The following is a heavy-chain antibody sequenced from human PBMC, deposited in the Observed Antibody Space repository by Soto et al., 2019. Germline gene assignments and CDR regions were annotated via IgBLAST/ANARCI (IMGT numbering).Heavy chain of an antibody. CDR3: AKDLGPLRLLNYYFYGLDV. D-gene: IGHD2-15*01. Sequence: GESLKISCNASGFTVSSSYMSWVRQAPGMGLERVAVIESGGSTHYADSVKGRFTISRDNSKNMIYLQLHTLRAEDTAVYYCAKDLGPLRLLNYYFYGLDVWGQGTTVTVSS. V-gene: IGHV3-53*01. CDR1: GFTVSSSY. CDR2: IESGGST. J-gene: IGHJ6*02.